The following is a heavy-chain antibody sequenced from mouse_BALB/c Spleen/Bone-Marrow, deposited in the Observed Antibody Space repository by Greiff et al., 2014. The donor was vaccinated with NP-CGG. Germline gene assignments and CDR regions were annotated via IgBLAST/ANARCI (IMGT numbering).Heavy chain of an antibody. CDR1: GYTFTDYE. Sequence: VQLQQSGAELVRPGASVTLSCKASGYTFTDYEMHWVKQTPVHGLEWIGTLDPETGGTAYNQKFKDMATLTADKSSTTAYMELRSLTSEDSAVYYCANWGYYALDYWGQGLSVTVSS. CDR2: LDPETGGT. D-gene: IGHD4-1*01. J-gene: IGHJ4*01. CDR3: ANWGYYALDY. V-gene: IGHV1-15*01.